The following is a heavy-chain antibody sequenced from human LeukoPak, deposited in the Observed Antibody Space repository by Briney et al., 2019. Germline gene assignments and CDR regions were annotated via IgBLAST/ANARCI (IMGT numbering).Heavy chain of an antibody. CDR1: GGSFSGYY. CDR3: ARGRMYYYGSGSYYNV. V-gene: IGHV4-34*01. J-gene: IGHJ4*02. Sequence: PSETLSLTCAVYGGSFSGYYWSWIRQPPGKGLEWIGEINHSGSTNYNPSLKSRVTISVDTSKNQFSLKLSSVTAADTAVYYCARGRMYYYGSGSYYNVWGQGTLVTVSS. CDR2: INHSGST. D-gene: IGHD3-10*01.